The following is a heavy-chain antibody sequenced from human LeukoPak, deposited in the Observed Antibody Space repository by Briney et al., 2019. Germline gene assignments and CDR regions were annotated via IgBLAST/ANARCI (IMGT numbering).Heavy chain of an antibody. CDR3: ASSAGFGAFDI. CDR2: ISYGGST. V-gene: IGHV4-59*08. J-gene: IGHJ3*02. CDR1: GGSVRSYF. D-gene: IGHD3-3*01. Sequence: PSETLSLTCTVSGGSVRSYFWSWIRQPPGKGLQWIGYISYGGSTDYNPSLKSRVTISLDTSKNQFSLNLNSVTAADTAVYYCASSAGFGAFDIWGQGTMVTVSS.